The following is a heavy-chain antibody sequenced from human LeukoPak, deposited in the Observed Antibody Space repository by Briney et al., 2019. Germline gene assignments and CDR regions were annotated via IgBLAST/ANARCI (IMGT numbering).Heavy chain of an antibody. CDR3: ANSAATAIPHVLFDY. D-gene: IGHD2-2*02. Sequence: GGSLRLSCAASRVTVRSNYMSWVRQAPEKGLEWVANVQHIGGETYYVDSVKGRFTISRDNSKNTLYLQMNSLRAEDTAVYYCANSAATAIPHVLFDYWGQGTLVTVSS. CDR1: RVTVRSNY. V-gene: IGHV3-7*03. CDR2: VQHIGGET. J-gene: IGHJ4*02.